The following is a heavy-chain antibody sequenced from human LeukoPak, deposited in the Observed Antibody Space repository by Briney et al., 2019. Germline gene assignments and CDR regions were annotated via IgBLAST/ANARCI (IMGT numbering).Heavy chain of an antibody. D-gene: IGHD3-10*01. CDR3: ARGSQVRGVDAFDI. J-gene: IGHJ3*02. CDR1: GFTVSSNY. CDR2: IYSDGST. V-gene: IGHV3-53*01. Sequence: GGSLRLSCAASGFTVSSNYMSWVRQAPGKGLEWVSVIYSDGSTYYADSVKGRFTISRDNSKNTLYLQMNSLRAEDTAVYYCARGSQVRGVDAFDIWGQGTMVTVSS.